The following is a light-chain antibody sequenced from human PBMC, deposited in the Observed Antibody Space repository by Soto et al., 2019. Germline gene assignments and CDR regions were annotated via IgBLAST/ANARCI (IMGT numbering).Light chain of an antibody. V-gene: IGKV3-20*01. J-gene: IGKJ1*01. CDR3: QQYGSASWT. CDR1: QSVSSSY. CDR2: GAS. Sequence: EIVLTQSPGTLSLSPGERATLSCRASQSVSSSYLAWYQHKPGQAPRLLIYGASSRATGIPDRFSGSGSGTDFTLTISRLEPEECAVYYCQQYGSASWTFGQGTKVDVK.